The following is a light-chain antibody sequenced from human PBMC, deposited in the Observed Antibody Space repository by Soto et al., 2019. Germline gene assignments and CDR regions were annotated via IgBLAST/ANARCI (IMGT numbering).Light chain of an antibody. CDR2: DVS. Sequence: QSALTQPRSVSGSPGQSVTISCTGTSSDVGGYKYVSWYQQHPGKVPNLTIYDVSERPSGVPDRFSGSKSGNTASLSISGLQAEDEADYYCCSYAGSYTVLFGGGTQLTVL. J-gene: IGLJ2*01. CDR3: CSYAGSYTVL. CDR1: SSDVGGYKY. V-gene: IGLV2-11*01.